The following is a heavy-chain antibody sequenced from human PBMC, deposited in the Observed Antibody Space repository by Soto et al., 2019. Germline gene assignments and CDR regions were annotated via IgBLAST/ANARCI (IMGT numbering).Heavy chain of an antibody. Sequence: TLSLTCSVSSGSISISNWLSLVRQPPGKGLEWIGEIYHSGSTNYNPSLKSRVTISVDKSKNQFSLKLSSVTAADTAVYYCARANPWGLGKNWFDPWGQGTLVTVS. CDR2: IYHSGST. CDR1: SGSISISNW. D-gene: IGHD1-26*01. CDR3: ARANPWGLGKNWFDP. J-gene: IGHJ5*02. V-gene: IGHV4-4*02.